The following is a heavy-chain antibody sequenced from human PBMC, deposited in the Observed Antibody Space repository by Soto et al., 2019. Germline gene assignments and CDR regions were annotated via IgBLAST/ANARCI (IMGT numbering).Heavy chain of an antibody. Sequence: GGSLRLSCAASGFTFSSYAMSWVRQAPGKGLEWVSAISGSGGSTYYADSVKGRFTISRDNSKNTLYLQMNSLRAEDTAVYYCAKPQTIVVVVAAPFDYWGQGTLVTVSS. CDR2: ISGSGGST. V-gene: IGHV3-23*01. CDR1: GFTFSSYA. J-gene: IGHJ4*02. CDR3: AKPQTIVVVVAAPFDY. D-gene: IGHD2-15*01.